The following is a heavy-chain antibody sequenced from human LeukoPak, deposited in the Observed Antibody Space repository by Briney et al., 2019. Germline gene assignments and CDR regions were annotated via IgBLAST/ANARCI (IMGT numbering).Heavy chain of an antibody. V-gene: IGHV3-23*01. CDR1: GFTFSSYA. D-gene: IGHD5-24*01. J-gene: IGHJ6*03. Sequence: PGGSLRLSCAASGFTFSSYAMSWVRQAPGKGLEWVSAISGSGGSTYYADSVKGRFTISRDNAKNSLYLQMNSLRDEDTGVYYCGSQVETFYMDVWGKGTTVTVSS. CDR3: GSQVETFYMDV. CDR2: ISGSGGST.